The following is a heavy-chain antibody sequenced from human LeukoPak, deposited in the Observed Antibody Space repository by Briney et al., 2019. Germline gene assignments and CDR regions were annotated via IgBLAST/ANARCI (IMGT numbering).Heavy chain of an antibody. V-gene: IGHV3-74*01. D-gene: IGHD3-16*01. CDR1: GFTFSSYW. Sequence: GGSLRFSCAASGFTFSSYWMHWVRQAPGKGLVWVSRINSDGSSTSYADSVKGRFTISRDNAKNTLYLQMNSLRAEDTAVYYCERGRGDPQRRPTGGYLDNGGQETLVTVSS. CDR3: ERGRGDPQRRPTGGYLDN. J-gene: IGHJ4*02. CDR2: INSDGSST.